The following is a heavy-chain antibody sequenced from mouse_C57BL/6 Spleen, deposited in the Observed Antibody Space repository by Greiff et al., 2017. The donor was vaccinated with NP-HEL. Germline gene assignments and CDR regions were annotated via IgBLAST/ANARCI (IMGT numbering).Heavy chain of an antibody. CDR1: GYTFTDYY. V-gene: IGHV1-26*01. Sequence: EVQLQQSGPELVKPGASVKISCKASGYTFTDYYMNWVKQSHGKSLEWIGDINPNNGGTSYNQKFKGKATLTVDKSSSTAYMELRSLTSEDSAVYDCARVEAYYSNHEYFDYWGQGTTLTVSS. CDR3: ARVEAYYSNHEYFDY. CDR2: INPNNGGT. J-gene: IGHJ2*01. D-gene: IGHD2-5*01.